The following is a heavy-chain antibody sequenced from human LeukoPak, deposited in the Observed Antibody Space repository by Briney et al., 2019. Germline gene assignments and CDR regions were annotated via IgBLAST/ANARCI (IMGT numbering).Heavy chain of an antibody. V-gene: IGHV1-69*13. J-gene: IGHJ3*02. Sequence: SVKVSCKASGGTFSSYAISWVRQAPGQGLEWMGGIIPIFGTANYAQKFQGRVTITADESTSTAYMELSSLRSEDTAVYYCATTARYSSSSSEDAFGIWGQGTMVTVSS. D-gene: IGHD6-6*01. CDR1: GGTFSSYA. CDR2: IIPIFGTA. CDR3: ATTARYSSSSSEDAFGI.